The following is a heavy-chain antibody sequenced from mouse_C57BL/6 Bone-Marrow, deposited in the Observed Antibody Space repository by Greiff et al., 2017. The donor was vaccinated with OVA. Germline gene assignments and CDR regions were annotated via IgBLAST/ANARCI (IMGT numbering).Heavy chain of an antibody. CDR1: GFTFTDYY. CDR3: ARDYGNYFDY. CDR2: IRNKANGYTT. D-gene: IGHD1-1*01. J-gene: IGHJ2*01. V-gene: IGHV7-3*01. Sequence: EVKLVESGGGLVQPGGSLSLSCAASGFTFTDYYMSWVRQPPGKALEWLGFIRNKANGYTTEYSASVKGRFTISRDNSQSILYLQMNALRAEDSATYYCARDYGNYFDYWGKGTTLTVSS.